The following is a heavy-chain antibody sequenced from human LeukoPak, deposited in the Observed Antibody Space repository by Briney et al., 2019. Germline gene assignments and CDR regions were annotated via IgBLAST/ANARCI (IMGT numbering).Heavy chain of an antibody. D-gene: IGHD2-21*02. CDR3: ARGIVVVTAMNY. CDR2: IYYNGST. J-gene: IGHJ4*02. CDR1: GGSISSSSHY. Sequence: SETLSLTCTVSGGSISSSSHYWGWIRQPPGKGLEWIGSIYYNGSTYYNPSLNRVTISADTSKNQFSLKLSSVTAADTAVYYCARGIVVVTAMNYWGQGILVTVSS. V-gene: IGHV4-39*01.